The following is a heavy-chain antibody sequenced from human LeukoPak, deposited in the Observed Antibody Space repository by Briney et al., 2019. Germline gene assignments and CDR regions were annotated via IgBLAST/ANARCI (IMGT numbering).Heavy chain of an antibody. D-gene: IGHD3-3*01. V-gene: IGHV4-34*01. CDR2: INNSEST. J-gene: IGHJ5*02. Sequence: PSETLSLTCAVYGGSFSGYYWSWIRHPPGKGLKWMGEINNSESTNYNPSLKRRVTISVDTSKNQFSLKLSSVTAADTAVYYCARGRYDFWSGYEGGYEGFDPWGQGTLVTVSS. CDR3: ARGRYDFWSGYEGGYEGFDP. CDR1: GGSFSGYY.